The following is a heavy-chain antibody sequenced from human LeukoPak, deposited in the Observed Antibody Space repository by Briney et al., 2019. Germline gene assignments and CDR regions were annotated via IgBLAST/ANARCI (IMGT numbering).Heavy chain of an antibody. Sequence: ASVKVSCKASGYTFTSYDINWVRQATGQGLEWMGWMNPNSGNTGYAQKFQGRVTMTRNTPISTAYMELSSLRSEDTAVYYCARELLVVITKYNWFDPWGQGTLVTVSS. CDR3: ARELLVVITKYNWFDP. D-gene: IGHD3-22*01. J-gene: IGHJ5*02. CDR1: GYTFTSYD. CDR2: MNPNSGNT. V-gene: IGHV1-8*01.